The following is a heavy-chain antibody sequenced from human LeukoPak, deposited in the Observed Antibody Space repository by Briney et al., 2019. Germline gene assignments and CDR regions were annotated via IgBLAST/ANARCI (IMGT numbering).Heavy chain of an antibody. V-gene: IGHV3-33*01. CDR1: GFTFSGYG. D-gene: IGHD6-6*01. CDR3: ARDLVSSSSSRDYYYAVDV. Sequence: GGSLRLSCEASGFTFSGYGMHWVRQAPGKGLEWVSGTWYHGNSKYYADSVKGRYTISRDNSKNTLYLQMNSLRAEDTAVYYCARDLVSSSSSRDYYYAVDVWGQGTTVTVSS. J-gene: IGHJ6*02. CDR2: TWYHGNSK.